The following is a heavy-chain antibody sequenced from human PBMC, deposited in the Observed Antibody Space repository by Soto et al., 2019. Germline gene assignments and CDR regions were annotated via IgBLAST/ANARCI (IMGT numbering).Heavy chain of an antibody. Sequence: QITLRESGPTLVKPTQTLTLTCSFSDFSLSTRGVGVGWFRQPPGKALEWLALIYWDDDKRYSPSLQRRLTITKDTPKNHVVLTLTNMDPVDTGTYYCTRSGSGGVRVRGYFDYWGQGALVTVSS. D-gene: IGHD3-10*01. V-gene: IGHV2-5*02. J-gene: IGHJ4*02. CDR1: DFSLSTRGVG. CDR2: IYWDDDK. CDR3: TRSGSGGVRVRGYFDY.